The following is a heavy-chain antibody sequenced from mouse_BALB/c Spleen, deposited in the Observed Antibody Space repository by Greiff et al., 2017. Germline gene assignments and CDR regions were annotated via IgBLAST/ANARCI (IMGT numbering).Heavy chain of an antibody. D-gene: IGHD3-3*01. CDR1: GYSITSGYY. Sequence: EVQVVESGPGLVKPSQSLSLTCSVTGYSITSGYYWNWIRQFPGNKLEWMGYISYDGSNNYNPSLKNRISITRDTSKNQFFLKLNSVTTEDTATYYCAREGGQGFAYWGQGTLVTVSA. CDR3: AREGGQGFAY. V-gene: IGHV3-6*02. J-gene: IGHJ3*01. CDR2: ISYDGSN.